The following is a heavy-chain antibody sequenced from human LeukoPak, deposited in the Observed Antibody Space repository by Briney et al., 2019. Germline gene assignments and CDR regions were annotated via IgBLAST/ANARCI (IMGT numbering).Heavy chain of an antibody. V-gene: IGHV3-7*03. Sequence: GGSLRLSCAASGFTFSNYWMTWVRQAPGKGLEWVANINRDGSERYYVDSVKGRFTISRDDAKSSLYLQMNSLRAEDTAVYYCARGGGYSYGYRFDPWGQGTLVTVSS. CDR2: INRDGSER. CDR3: ARGGGYSYGYRFDP. CDR1: GFTFSNYW. J-gene: IGHJ5*02. D-gene: IGHD5-18*01.